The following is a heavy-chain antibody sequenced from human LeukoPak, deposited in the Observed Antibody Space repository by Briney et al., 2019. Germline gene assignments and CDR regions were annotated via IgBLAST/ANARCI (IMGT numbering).Heavy chain of an antibody. J-gene: IGHJ4*02. CDR1: GYRFTSYW. Sequence: GGSLKISFQGSGYRFTSYWIGWVRQMPGKGLEWMGIIYPGDSDTRYSPSFQGQVTISADKSISTAYLQWSSLKASDTAMYYCARLSYYGSGSSSFCYWGQGTLVTVSS. D-gene: IGHD3-10*01. CDR2: IYPGDSDT. V-gene: IGHV5-51*01. CDR3: ARLSYYGSGSSSFCY.